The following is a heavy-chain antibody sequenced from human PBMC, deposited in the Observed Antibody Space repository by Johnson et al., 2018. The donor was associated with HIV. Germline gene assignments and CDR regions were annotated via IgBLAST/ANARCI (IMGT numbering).Heavy chain of an antibody. CDR3: ARDYWTNAVCRLSDAFDI. Sequence: MHLVESGGGLVQPGGSLRLSCAASGFSFSSNWMSWVRQAPGKGLEWVANIKKDGSEKYYVDSVKGRFTISRDNAKNSLYLQMNSLRADETAVYYCARDYWTNAVCRLSDAFDIWGQGTMVSVSS. CDR2: IKKDGSEK. V-gene: IGHV3-7*01. CDR1: GFSFSSNW. D-gene: IGHD2-8*01. J-gene: IGHJ3*02.